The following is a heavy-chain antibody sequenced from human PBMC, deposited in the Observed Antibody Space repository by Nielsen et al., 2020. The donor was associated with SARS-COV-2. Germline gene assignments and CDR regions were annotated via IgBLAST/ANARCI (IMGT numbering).Heavy chain of an antibody. D-gene: IGHD3/OR15-3a*01. J-gene: IGHJ6*02. Sequence: AAVKVSCKPSGYTFNDYYIHWVRQAPRQGLDWVERINHYRGGTNYAQKFQGTVTMTRDASISTVYMELTSADTAVYYCARARATIFGLVMSYDMDVWGQGTTVAVS. CDR2: INHYRGGT. CDR1: GYTFNDYY. CDR3: ARARATIFGLVMSYDMDV. V-gene: IGHV1-2*06.